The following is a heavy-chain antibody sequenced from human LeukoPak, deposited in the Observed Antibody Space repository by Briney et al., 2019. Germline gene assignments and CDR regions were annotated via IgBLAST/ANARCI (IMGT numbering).Heavy chain of an antibody. Sequence: SETLSLTCTVSGYSISSGYYWGWIRQPPGKGLEWIGSIYHSGSTFYNPSLKSRVTISVDTSKNQFSLKLSSVTAADTAVYYCARGGYGDWANFDYWGQGTLVTVSS. CDR2: IYHSGST. V-gene: IGHV4-38-2*02. J-gene: IGHJ4*02. CDR1: GYSISSGYY. D-gene: IGHD2-21*01. CDR3: ARGGYGDWANFDY.